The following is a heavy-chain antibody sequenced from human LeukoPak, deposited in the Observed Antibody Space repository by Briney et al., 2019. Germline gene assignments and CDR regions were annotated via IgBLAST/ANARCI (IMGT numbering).Heavy chain of an antibody. CDR3: ARDVGLAAAGFDY. Sequence: ASVKVSCKASGYTFTSYDINWVRQATGQGLEWMGWMNPNSGNTGYAQKFQGRVTITRNTSISTAYMELSSLRAEDTAVYYCARDVGLAAAGFDYWGQGTLVTVSS. J-gene: IGHJ4*02. V-gene: IGHV1-8*03. D-gene: IGHD6-13*01. CDR2: MNPNSGNT. CDR1: GYTFTSYD.